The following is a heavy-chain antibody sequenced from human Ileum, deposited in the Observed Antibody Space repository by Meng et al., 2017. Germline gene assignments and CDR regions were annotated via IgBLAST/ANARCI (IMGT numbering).Heavy chain of an antibody. Sequence: QITCKGSGPPLVNPTQTLTLTCTLSWFSVTTDGVGVGWIRQPPGKALEWLALIYWDDDTRYSPSLKHRLTITKDTSKNQVVLTMTDMDSVDTATYYCAHKREETTVNYFDYWGQGTLVTVSS. CDR1: WFSVTTDGVG. CDR3: AHKREETTVNYFDY. V-gene: IGHV2-5*02. CDR2: IYWDDDT. D-gene: IGHD4-17*01. J-gene: IGHJ4*02.